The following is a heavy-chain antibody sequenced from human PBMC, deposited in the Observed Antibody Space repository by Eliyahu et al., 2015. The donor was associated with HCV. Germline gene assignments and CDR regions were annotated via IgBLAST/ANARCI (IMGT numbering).Heavy chain of an antibody. CDR3: AREQKISLTGVYTPSVCWFDP. V-gene: IGHV1-46*01. J-gene: IGHJ5*02. CDR2: INPSGGST. D-gene: IGHD2-8*01. CDR1: GYTFTTYX. Sequence: QVQLVQSGAEVKKPGASVKVSCKASGYTFTTYXMHWVRQAPGQGLEWMGIINPSGGSTTYAQKFQGRVTMTRDTSTNTVYMELSSLRSDDTAIYYCAREQKISLTGVYTPSVCWFDPWGQGTLVTVSS.